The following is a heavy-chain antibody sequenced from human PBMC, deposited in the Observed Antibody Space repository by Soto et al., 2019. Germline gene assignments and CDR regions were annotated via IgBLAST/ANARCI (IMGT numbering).Heavy chain of an antibody. CDR3: ASRLECHNPHRGCRDYYYYGMDV. J-gene: IGHJ6*02. D-gene: IGHD3-3*01. CDR2: INAGNGNT. CDR1: GYTFTSYA. Sequence: ASVKVSCKASGYTFTSYAMHLVRQAPGQRLEWMGWINAGNGNTKYSQKFQGRVTITRDTSASTAYMELSSLRSEDTAVYYCASRLECHNPHRGCRDYYYYGMDVWGQGTTVTVSS. V-gene: IGHV1-3*01.